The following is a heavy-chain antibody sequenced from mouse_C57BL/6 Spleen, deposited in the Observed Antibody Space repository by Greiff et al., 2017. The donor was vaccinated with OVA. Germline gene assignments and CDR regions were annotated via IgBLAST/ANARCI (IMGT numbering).Heavy chain of an antibody. CDR1: GYTFTSYT. CDR2: INPSSGYT. Sequence: VQLVESGAELARPGASVKMSCKASGYTFTSYTMHWVKQRPGQGLEWIGYINPSSGYTKYNQKFKDKATLTADKSSSTAYMQLSSLTSEDSAVYYCARYYGSSYYFDYWGQGTTLTVSS. CDR3: ARYYGSSYYFDY. J-gene: IGHJ2*01. D-gene: IGHD1-1*01. V-gene: IGHV1-4*01.